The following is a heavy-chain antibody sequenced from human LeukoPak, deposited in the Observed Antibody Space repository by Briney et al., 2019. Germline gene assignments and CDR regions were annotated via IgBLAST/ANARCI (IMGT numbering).Heavy chain of an antibody. J-gene: IGHJ4*02. CDR3: ARTLYGENYFDY. D-gene: IGHD4-17*01. CDR1: GYPVARSG. V-gene: IGHV1-18*01. CDR2: ISAYNGNT. Sequence: GASVKVSCKASGYPVARSGVSWVRQAPGQGLEWMGWISAYNGNTNYAQKIQGRVTMTTDTSTSTAYMELRSLRSDDTAVYYCARTLYGENYFDYWGQGTLVTVSS.